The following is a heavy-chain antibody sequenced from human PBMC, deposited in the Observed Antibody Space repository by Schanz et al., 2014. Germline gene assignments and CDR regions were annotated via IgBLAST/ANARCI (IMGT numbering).Heavy chain of an antibody. Sequence: EVQLVESGGDLVQPGGSLRLSCSASGFTFSTFAMHWVRQAPGKGLEWVSLISDSGDTAYYADSVRGRFTISRDNSKNTLYLQMNSLRAEDTAVYYCARKMKLGVYGGKGHDSLDIWGQGTMVTVSS. CDR1: GFTFSTFA. CDR3: ARKMKLGVYGGKGHDSLDI. J-gene: IGHJ3*02. D-gene: IGHD4-17*01. V-gene: IGHV3-23*04. CDR2: ISDSGDTA.